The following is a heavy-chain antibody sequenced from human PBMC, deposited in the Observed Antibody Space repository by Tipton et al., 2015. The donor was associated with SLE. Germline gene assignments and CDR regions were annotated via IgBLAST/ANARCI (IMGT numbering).Heavy chain of an antibody. CDR2: IFYTGST. D-gene: IGHD5-12*01. Sequence: TLSLTCTVSDGSIRSTNYYWGWIRQPPGKGLEWIGSIFYTGSTYYNPSLKSRVSFSIDTSKHQFSLKLNSVTAADTAAYYCARRHYSGPFASWGQGTLVTVSS. J-gene: IGHJ4*02. CDR1: DGSIRSTNYY. V-gene: IGHV4-39*07. CDR3: ARRHYSGPFAS.